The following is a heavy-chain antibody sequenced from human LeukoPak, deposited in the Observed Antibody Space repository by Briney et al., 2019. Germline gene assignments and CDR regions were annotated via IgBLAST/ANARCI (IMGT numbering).Heavy chain of an antibody. CDR3: ARERSSRDFWSGYYRRLADY. V-gene: IGHV4-4*07. CDR1: GDSISYFY. CDR2: ISGSGST. Sequence: PSETLSLTCSVSGDSISYFYWSWIRQAAGKGLEWIGRISGSGSTDYNASLKSRVTMSVDTSKNQFSLKLSSVTAADTAVYYCARERSSRDFWSGYYRRLADYWGQGTLVTVSS. J-gene: IGHJ4*02. D-gene: IGHD3-3*01.